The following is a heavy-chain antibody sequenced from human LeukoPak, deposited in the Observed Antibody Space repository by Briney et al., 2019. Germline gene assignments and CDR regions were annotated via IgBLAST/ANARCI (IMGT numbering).Heavy chain of an antibody. CDR3: ARAGNAGGIEY. V-gene: IGHV4-59*12. J-gene: IGHJ4*02. Sequence: SETLSLTCTVSGGSISSYYWSWIRQPPGKGLEWIGYIYYSGSTNYNPSLKSRVTISVDTSKNQFSLNLNSVTAADTAVYYCARAGNAGGIEYWGQGTLVTVSS. CDR2: IYYSGST. CDR1: GGSISSYY. D-gene: IGHD2/OR15-2a*01.